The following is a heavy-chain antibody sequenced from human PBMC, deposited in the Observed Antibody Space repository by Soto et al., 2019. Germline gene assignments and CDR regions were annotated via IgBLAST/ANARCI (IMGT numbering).Heavy chain of an antibody. J-gene: IGHJ4*02. V-gene: IGHV5-51*01. CDR1: GFTFTSYW. CDR2: IYPGDSDS. D-gene: IGHD2-2*01. Sequence: ESLKISCKGSGFTFTSYWIAWVRQMPGKGLEWMGIIYPGDSDSSYSPSFQGQVTISADKSINTAYLHWSSLKASDTAIYYCAKHEGYCSTTTCSNFDYWGQGTLVTVSS. CDR3: AKHEGYCSTTTCSNFDY.